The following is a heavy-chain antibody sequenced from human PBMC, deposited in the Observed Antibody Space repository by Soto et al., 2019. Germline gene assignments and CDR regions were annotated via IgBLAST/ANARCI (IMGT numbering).Heavy chain of an antibody. Sequence: QLLESGGGLVQPGGSLRLSCAATGFTFTDYPMTWVRQAPGKGLEWVSSISGSGLTTNYADSVKGRFNISRDNSKNTLYLQMNSLSAEDTAVYYCAKRQSGRYYADFDLGGQGTTFTVSS. CDR2: ISGSGLTT. CDR1: GFTFTDYP. V-gene: IGHV3-23*01. J-gene: IGHJ3*01. D-gene: IGHD1-26*01. CDR3: AKRQSGRYYADFDL.